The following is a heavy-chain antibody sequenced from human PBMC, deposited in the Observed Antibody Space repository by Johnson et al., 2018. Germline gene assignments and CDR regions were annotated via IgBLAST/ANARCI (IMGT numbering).Heavy chain of an antibody. V-gene: IGHV3-49*05. CDR1: GFTFGDYD. J-gene: IGHJ3*02. D-gene: IGHD3-22*01. CDR2: IRSKVYGGTT. CDR3: TSPPGGYDSLGAFDI. Sequence: VQLVESGGGLVKPGRSLRLSCTASGFTFGDYDVSWFRQTPKKGLEWVGFIRSKVYGGTTEYAASVKGRFTISRDDSKSIAYLQMNSLNTEDTAVYYCTSPPGGYDSLGAFDIWGQGTMVTVSS.